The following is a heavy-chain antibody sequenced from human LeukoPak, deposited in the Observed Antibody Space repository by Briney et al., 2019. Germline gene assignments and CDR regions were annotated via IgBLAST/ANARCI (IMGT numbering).Heavy chain of an antibody. CDR2: ISSSGGTI. CDR3: ARGTIIAH. J-gene: IGHJ4*02. V-gene: IGHV3-48*03. D-gene: IGHD2-21*01. Sequence: QPGGSLRLSCAASGFTFSSYEMNWVRQAPGKGLEWVSYISSSGGTIYYADSVKGRFTISRDNAKNSLYLQMNSLRAEDTAVYYCARGTIIAHWGQGTLVTVSS. CDR1: GFTFSSYE.